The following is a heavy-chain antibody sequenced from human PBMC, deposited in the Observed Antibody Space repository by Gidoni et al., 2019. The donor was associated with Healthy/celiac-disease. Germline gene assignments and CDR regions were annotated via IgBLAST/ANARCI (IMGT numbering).Heavy chain of an antibody. Sequence: QVQLQESGPGLVKPSETLSLTCTVSGGSISSYYWSWIRQPPGKGLEWIGYIYYSGSTNSNPSLKSRVTISVDTSKNQFSLKLSSVTAADTAVYYCARDSSSWYMDFYYYMDVWGKGTTVTVSS. CDR1: GGSISSYY. J-gene: IGHJ6*03. V-gene: IGHV4-59*01. CDR2: IYYSGST. D-gene: IGHD6-13*01. CDR3: ARDSSSWYMDFYYYMDV.